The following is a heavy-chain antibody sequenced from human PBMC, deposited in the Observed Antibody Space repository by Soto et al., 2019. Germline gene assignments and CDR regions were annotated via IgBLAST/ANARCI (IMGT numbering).Heavy chain of an antibody. CDR2: ISYDGNNK. D-gene: IGHD4-4*01. CDR3: AKSKATEIDY. Sequence: QVQLVESGGGVVQPGRSLRLSCAASGFTFCNFGMHWVRQAPGKGLEWVALISYDGNNKYYADSLKGRFTISRDNSKNTLYLQMNSLRAEDTAVYYCAKSKATEIDYWGQGTLVTVSS. J-gene: IGHJ4*02. CDR1: GFTFCNFG. V-gene: IGHV3-30*18.